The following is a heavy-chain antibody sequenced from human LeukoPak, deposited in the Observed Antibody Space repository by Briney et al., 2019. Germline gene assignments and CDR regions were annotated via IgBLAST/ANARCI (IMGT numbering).Heavy chain of an antibody. J-gene: IGHJ4*02. CDR2: ISAYNGNT. CDR3: AREDGVVATGYFDY. CDR1: GYTFTSYG. V-gene: IGHV1-18*01. Sequence: GASVKVSCKASGYTFTSYGISWVRQAPGQGLEWMGWISAYNGNTNYAQKLQGRVTMTTDTSTSTAYMELRSLRFDDTAVYYCAREDGVVATGYFDYWGQGTLVTVSS. D-gene: IGHD2-15*01.